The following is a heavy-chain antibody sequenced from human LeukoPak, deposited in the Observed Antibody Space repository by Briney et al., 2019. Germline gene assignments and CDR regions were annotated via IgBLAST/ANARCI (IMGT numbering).Heavy chain of an antibody. Sequence: PGGSLRLSCAASGFTFSTYWMNWFRQPPGKGLEWVAKIKADGGEKDHVASVKGRFTISRDNAKNSLYLQMNSLRAEDTAVYYCAKPARTDYADYWGQGTLVTVSS. J-gene: IGHJ4*02. D-gene: IGHD1-14*01. CDR3: AKPARTDYADY. V-gene: IGHV3-7*03. CDR1: GFTFSTYW. CDR2: IKADGGEK.